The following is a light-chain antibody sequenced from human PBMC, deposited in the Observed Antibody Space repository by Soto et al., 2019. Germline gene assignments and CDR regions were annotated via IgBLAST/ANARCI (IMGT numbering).Light chain of an antibody. Sequence: QSVLTQPHSASGTPGQRVTISCSGSSSNIGSNTVNWYQHLPGTAPKILIYSNNQRPSGVPDRFSGSKSGPSASLTISGLQSEDEADYYCAAWDDSLSGLNYVFGTGTKVTVL. CDR3: AAWDDSLSGLNYV. CDR1: SSNIGSNT. V-gene: IGLV1-44*01. J-gene: IGLJ1*01. CDR2: SNN.